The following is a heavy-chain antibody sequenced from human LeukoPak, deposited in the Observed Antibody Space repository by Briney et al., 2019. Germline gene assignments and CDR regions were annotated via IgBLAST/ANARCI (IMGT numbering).Heavy chain of an antibody. Sequence: GGSLRLSCAASGFTVSSNYMSWVRQASGRGLEGVSVIYSGGSTYYADAVKGRFTISRHNSKNTLYLQMNSLRAEDTAVYYCARTGYFDYWGQGTLVTVSS. J-gene: IGHJ4*02. CDR1: GFTVSSNY. CDR2: IYSGGST. CDR3: ARTGYFDY. V-gene: IGHV3-53*04.